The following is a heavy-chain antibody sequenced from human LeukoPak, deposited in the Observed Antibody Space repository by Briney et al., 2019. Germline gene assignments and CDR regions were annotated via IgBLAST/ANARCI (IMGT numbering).Heavy chain of an antibody. D-gene: IGHD3-10*01. Sequence: ASVKVSCKASGGTFSSYAISWVRQAPGQGLEWMGGIIPIFGTANYAQKFQGRVTITADESTSTAYMELSSLRSEDTAVYYCARDHDHYYYGSGSYYYYWGQGTLVTVSS. CDR3: ARDHDHYYYGSGSYYYY. V-gene: IGHV1-69*13. CDR1: GGTFSSYA. J-gene: IGHJ4*02. CDR2: IIPIFGTA.